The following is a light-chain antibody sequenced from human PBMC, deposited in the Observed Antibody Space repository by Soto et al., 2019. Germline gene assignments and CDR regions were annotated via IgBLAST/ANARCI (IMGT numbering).Light chain of an antibody. Sequence: DIQMTQSPSSLSASVGDRVTITCRASQSISSYLDWYQQKPGKAPKLLIYAASSLQSGVPSRFSGSGSGTDFTLTISRLEAEDFATYYCQHIYSTPHTFGPGTKVDIK. CDR2: AAS. CDR1: QSISSY. CDR3: QHIYSTPHT. V-gene: IGKV1-39*01. J-gene: IGKJ3*01.